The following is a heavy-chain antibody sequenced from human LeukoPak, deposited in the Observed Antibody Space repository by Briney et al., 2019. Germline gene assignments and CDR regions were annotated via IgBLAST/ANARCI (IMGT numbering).Heavy chain of an antibody. CDR1: GFTVSSNS. D-gene: IGHD3-16*01. V-gene: IGHV3-53*01. CDR2: IYSGGST. J-gene: IGHJ4*02. Sequence: GGSLRLSCAASGFTVSSNSMNWVRQAPGKGLEWVSVIYSGGSTYYADSVKGRFTISRDNSKNTLYLQMNSLRADDTAVYYCARDPPPSGGNDYWGQGTLVTVSS. CDR3: ARDPPPSGGNDY.